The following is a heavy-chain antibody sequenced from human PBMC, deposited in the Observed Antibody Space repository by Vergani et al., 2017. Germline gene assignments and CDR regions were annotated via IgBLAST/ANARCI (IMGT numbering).Heavy chain of an antibody. CDR1: GGTFSSYA. CDR2: IIPILGIA. CDR3: ARDSLFDWIAFDI. J-gene: IGHJ3*02. Sequence: QVQLVQSGAEVKKPGSSVKVSCKASGGTFSSYAISWVRQAPGQGLEWMGRIIPILGIANYSQKFQGRVTITADKSTSTAYMELSSLRSEDTAVYYCARDSLFDWIAFDIWGQGTMVTVSS. V-gene: IGHV1-69*04. D-gene: IGHD3-9*01.